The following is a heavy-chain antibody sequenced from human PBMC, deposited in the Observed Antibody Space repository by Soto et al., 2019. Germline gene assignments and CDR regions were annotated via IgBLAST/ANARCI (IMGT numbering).Heavy chain of an antibody. Sequence: GGSLRLSCAASGFTFTSYAMSWVRQAPGKGLEWVSGISGSGGSTNYADSVKGRFTISRDSSKNTLYLQMNSLSAEDTAVYYCAKDRYCSSTSCHQAFDYWGQGTLVTVSS. CDR1: GFTFTSYA. D-gene: IGHD2-2*01. J-gene: IGHJ4*02. CDR2: ISGSGGST. V-gene: IGHV3-23*01. CDR3: AKDRYCSSTSCHQAFDY.